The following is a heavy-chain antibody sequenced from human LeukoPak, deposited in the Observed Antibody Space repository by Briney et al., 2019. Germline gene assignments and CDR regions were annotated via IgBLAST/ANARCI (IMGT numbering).Heavy chain of an antibody. CDR3: AKLPSSGGSCYSETYDY. CDR2: ISGSGGST. V-gene: IGHV3-23*01. CDR1: GFTFSSYA. J-gene: IGHJ4*02. Sequence: PGGSLRLSCAASGFTFSSYAMSWVRQAPGKGLEWVSAISGSGGSTYYADTVKGRFTISRDNSKNTLYLQMNSLRAEDTAVYYCAKLPSSGGSCYSETYDYWGQGTLVTVSS. D-gene: IGHD2-15*01.